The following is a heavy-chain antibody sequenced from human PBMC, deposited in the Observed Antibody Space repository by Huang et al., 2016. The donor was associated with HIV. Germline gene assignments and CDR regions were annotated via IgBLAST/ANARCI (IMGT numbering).Heavy chain of an antibody. J-gene: IGHJ2*01. CDR1: GFTFSSYA. CDR3: AKSTQYYYDSSGYYSPSYWYFDL. Sequence: EVQLLESGGGLVQPGGSLRLSCAASGFTFSSYAMSWVRQAPGKGLEWVSAISGSGGSTYYADSAKGRFTISRDNSKNTLYLQMNSLRAEDTAVYYCAKSTQYYYDSSGYYSPSYWYFDLWGRGTLVTVSS. D-gene: IGHD3-22*01. CDR2: ISGSGGST. V-gene: IGHV3-23*01.